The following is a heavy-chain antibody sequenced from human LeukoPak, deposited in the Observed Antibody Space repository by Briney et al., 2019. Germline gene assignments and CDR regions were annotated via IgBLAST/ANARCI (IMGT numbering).Heavy chain of an antibody. CDR1: GYTFTSYA. CDR2: INAGNGNT. CDR3: AREYDSYGLYYFDY. J-gene: IGHJ4*02. Sequence: ASVKVSCKASGYTFTSYAMHWVRQAPGQRLEWMGWINAGNGNTKYSQKFQGRVTITRDTSASTAYMELSSLRSEDTVVYYCAREYDSYGLYYFDYWGQGTLVTVSS. V-gene: IGHV1-3*01. D-gene: IGHD5-18*01.